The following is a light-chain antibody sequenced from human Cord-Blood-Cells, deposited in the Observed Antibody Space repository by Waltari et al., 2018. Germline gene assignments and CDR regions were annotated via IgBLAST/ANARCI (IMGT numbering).Light chain of an antibody. CDR1: SSDVGGYNL. V-gene: IGLV2-23*01. Sequence: QSALTQPASVSGSPGQSITISCTGTSSDVGGYNLVSWYQQHPGKAPKLMIYEGSKRPSGVSPRCSASTSCNTASLTTVSLHADDDAAYYCCCYAGSSTIYVFGTGTKLTVL. CDR3: CCYAGSSTIYV. CDR2: EGS. J-gene: IGLJ1*01.